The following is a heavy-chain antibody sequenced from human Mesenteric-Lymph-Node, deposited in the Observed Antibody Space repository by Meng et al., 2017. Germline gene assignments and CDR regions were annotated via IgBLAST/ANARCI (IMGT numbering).Heavy chain of an antibody. Sequence: QVPLVQFGSGVKKPWASVKVSCQASGFTFSDYFVHWVRQAPGQGLEWMGRINPRPGATAYAQKFQGRVTVTRDTSISTAYLDLISLTSDDTAVYYCVRSSNNGWNPRDCWGQGTLVTVSS. CDR2: INPRPGAT. V-gene: IGHV1-2*06. J-gene: IGHJ4*02. CDR1: GFTFSDYF. D-gene: IGHD6-19*01. CDR3: VRSSNNGWNPRDC.